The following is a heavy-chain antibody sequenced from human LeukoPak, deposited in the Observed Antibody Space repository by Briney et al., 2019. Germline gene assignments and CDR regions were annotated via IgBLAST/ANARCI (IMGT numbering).Heavy chain of an antibody. CDR2: IYYSGDT. Sequence: SETLSLTCTVSGGSISSRSYYWGWIRQPPGKGLEWIANIYYSGDTYYNPSLKSRVTISVDTSENQFSLKLSSVAAADTAVYYCARDRSRWDLLPFDSWGQGTLVTVSS. J-gene: IGHJ4*02. CDR3: ARDRSRWDLLPFDS. D-gene: IGHD1-26*01. V-gene: IGHV4-39*07. CDR1: GGSISSRSYY.